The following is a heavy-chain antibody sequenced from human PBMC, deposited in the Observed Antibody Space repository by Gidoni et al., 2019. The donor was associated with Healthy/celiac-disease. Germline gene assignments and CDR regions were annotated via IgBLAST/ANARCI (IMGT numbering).Heavy chain of an antibody. CDR2: ISGSGGST. Sequence: EVQLLESVGGVVQPGGSLRLSCAASGFTFSSYAMSWVRQAPGKGLEWVSAISGSGGSTYYADSVKGRFTISRDNSKNTLYLQMNSLRAEDTAVYYCAEDLTVGATVMGVFDYWGQGTLVTVSS. D-gene: IGHD1-26*01. CDR3: AEDLTVGATVMGVFDY. V-gene: IGHV3-23*01. CDR1: GFTFSSYA. J-gene: IGHJ4*02.